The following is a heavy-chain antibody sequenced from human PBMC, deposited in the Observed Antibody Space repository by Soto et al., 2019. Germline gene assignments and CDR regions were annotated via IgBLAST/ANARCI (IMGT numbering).Heavy chain of an antibody. CDR2: ISAYNGNT. V-gene: IGHV1-18*01. J-gene: IGHJ4*02. Sequence: GXSEKDSSKVSGTPLARPSTGWGCQPPVQGLEWMGWISAYNGNTNYAQKLQGRVTMTTDTSTSTAYMELRRLRSDDTAVYYCARGGCSGGSCYEHYFDYWGQGTLVTVSS. D-gene: IGHD2-15*01. CDR3: ARGGCSGGSCYEHYFDY. CDR1: GTPLARPS.